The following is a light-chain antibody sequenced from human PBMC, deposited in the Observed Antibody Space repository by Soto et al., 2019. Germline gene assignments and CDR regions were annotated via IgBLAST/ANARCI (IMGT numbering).Light chain of an antibody. J-gene: IGKJ4*01. CDR3: QYYGSSPRVT. Sequence: EIVLTQSPGTLSLYPGERATLSCRASQSVSSTCLTWYQQKPGQAPSRLIYGASIRATGIPDRFSGSGSGTDFTLTISRLEPEDFAVYYCQYYGSSPRVTFGGGTKVEIK. CDR1: QSVSSTC. V-gene: IGKV3-20*01. CDR2: GAS.